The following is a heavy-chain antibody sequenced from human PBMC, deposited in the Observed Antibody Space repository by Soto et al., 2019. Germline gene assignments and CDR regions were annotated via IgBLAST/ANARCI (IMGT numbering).Heavy chain of an antibody. CDR2: ISGSGGST. D-gene: IGHD3-9*01. CDR1: GFTFSSYA. CDR3: AKVLRYFDWLLNDAFDI. Sequence: PGGSLRLSCAASGFTFSSYAMSWVRQAPGKGLEWVSAISGSGGSTYYADSVKGRFTISRDNSKNTLYLQMNSLRAEDTAVYYCAKVLRYFDWLLNDAFDIWGQGTMVTVSS. V-gene: IGHV3-23*01. J-gene: IGHJ3*02.